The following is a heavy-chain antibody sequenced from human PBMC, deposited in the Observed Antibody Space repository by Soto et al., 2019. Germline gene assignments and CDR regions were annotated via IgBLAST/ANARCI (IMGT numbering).Heavy chain of an antibody. J-gene: IGHJ4*02. V-gene: IGHV4-59*01. CDR2: IYYSGST. CDR1: GGSISSYY. D-gene: IGHD4-17*01. CDR3: AREGYDYGDYGLDY. Sequence: SEALCLTCTVSGGSISSYYWSWSRQPPGKGLEWIGYIYYSGSTNYNPSLKSRVTISVDTSKNQFSLKLSSVTAADTAVYYCAREGYDYGDYGLDYWGQGTLVSVSS.